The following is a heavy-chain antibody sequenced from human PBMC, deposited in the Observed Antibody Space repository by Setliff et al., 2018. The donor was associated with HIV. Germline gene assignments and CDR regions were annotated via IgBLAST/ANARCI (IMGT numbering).Heavy chain of an antibody. CDR3: ARVGSYWSTFDY. CDR1: GYTLTTFG. Sequence: ASVKVSCKASGYTLTTFGISWVRQAPGQGLEWMGWINTETGNPVYAQGFKGRFVFSLDTSVSTAYLQISSLKTEDTAMYYCARVGSYWSTFDYWGQGALVTVSS. D-gene: IGHD1-26*01. CDR2: INTETGNP. V-gene: IGHV7-4-1*02. J-gene: IGHJ4*02.